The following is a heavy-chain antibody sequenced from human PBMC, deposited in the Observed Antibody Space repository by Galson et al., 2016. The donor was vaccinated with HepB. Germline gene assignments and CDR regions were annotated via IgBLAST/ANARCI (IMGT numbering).Heavy chain of an antibody. CDR3: ARDKGAGTPFDN. V-gene: IGHV3-74*01. D-gene: IGHD6-19*01. Sequence: SLRLSCAASGFTFSSYWIHWVRQAPGKGLVWVSRINSVGNDKRYAESVKGRFTITRDNAKNTLYLQMNSLRADDTAVYYCARDKGAGTPFDNWGQGALVTVSS. J-gene: IGHJ4*02. CDR2: INSVGNDK. CDR1: GFTFSSYW.